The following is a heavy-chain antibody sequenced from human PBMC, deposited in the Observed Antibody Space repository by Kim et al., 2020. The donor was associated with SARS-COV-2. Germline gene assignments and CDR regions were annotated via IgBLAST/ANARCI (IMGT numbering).Heavy chain of an antibody. Sequence: YAGCVKDRVTSSRDKSKNTLYLQMDSLRAEDTALYYCARGTSTLVTPADYWGQGTLVTVSS. D-gene: IGHD4-4*01. J-gene: IGHJ4*02. CDR3: ARGTSTLVTPADY. V-gene: IGHV3-23*01.